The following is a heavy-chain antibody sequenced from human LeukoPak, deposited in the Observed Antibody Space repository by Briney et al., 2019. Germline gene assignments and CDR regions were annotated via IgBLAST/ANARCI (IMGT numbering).Heavy chain of an antibody. J-gene: IGHJ4*02. CDR1: GFTFSSYA. CDR2: ISYDGSNK. V-gene: IGHV3-30-3*01. D-gene: IGHD2-2*01. Sequence: GGSLRLSCAASGFTFSSYAMHWVRQAPGKGREWVAVISYDGSNKYYADSVKGRFTISRDNSKNTLYLQMNSLRAEDTAVYYCAKDLGAPKRGSSVLYWGQGTLVTVSS. CDR3: AKDLGAPKRGSSVLY.